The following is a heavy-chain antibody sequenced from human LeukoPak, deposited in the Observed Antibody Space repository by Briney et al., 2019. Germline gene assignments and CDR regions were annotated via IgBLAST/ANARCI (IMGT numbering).Heavy chain of an antibody. J-gene: IGHJ3*02. CDR3: ANLETSGTLDAFDI. CDR2: ISGSGGST. Sequence: GGSLRLSCAASGFTFSQYCMTWVRQAPGKGLEWVSAISGSGGSTYYADSVKGRFTISRDNSKNTLYLQMNSLRAEDTAVYYCANLETSGTLDAFDIWGQGTMVTVSS. D-gene: IGHD6-19*01. V-gene: IGHV3-23*01. CDR1: GFTFSQYC.